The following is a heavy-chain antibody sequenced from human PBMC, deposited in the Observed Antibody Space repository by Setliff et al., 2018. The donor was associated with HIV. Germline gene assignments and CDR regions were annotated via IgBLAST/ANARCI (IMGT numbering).Heavy chain of an antibody. D-gene: IGHD3-10*01. Sequence: ASVKVSCKTSGYTFTDYSMHWVRQAPGQGLEWMGRINPNSGDTNYAQKFQGRVTMTRDTSINAAYMELRSLSSDDTAVYYCARDFGGAPSGNYYYYYGMDIWGQGTTVTVSS. V-gene: IGHV1-2*06. CDR2: INPNSGDT. J-gene: IGHJ6*02. CDR3: ARDFGGAPSGNYYYYYGMDI. CDR1: GYTFTDYS.